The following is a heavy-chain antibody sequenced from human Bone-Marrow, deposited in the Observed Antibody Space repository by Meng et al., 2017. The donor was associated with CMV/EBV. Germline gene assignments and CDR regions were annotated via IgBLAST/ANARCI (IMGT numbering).Heavy chain of an antibody. CDR2: IYYSGST. CDR1: GGSVSSGSYY. J-gene: IGHJ6*02. CDR3: ARDTLLYYYGMDV. V-gene: IGHV4-61*01. Sequence: ETLSLTCTVSGGSVSSGSYYWSWIRQPPGKGLEWIGYIYYSGSTNYNPSLKSRVTISVDTSKNQFSLKLSSVTAADTAVYYCARDTLLYYYGMDVWGQGTTVTVSS.